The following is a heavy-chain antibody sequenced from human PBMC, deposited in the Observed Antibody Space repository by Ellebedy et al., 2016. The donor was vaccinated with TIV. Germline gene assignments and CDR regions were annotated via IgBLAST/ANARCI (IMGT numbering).Heavy chain of an antibody. D-gene: IGHD1-7*01. Sequence: ASVKVSXKVSGDSLKDLSMHWVRQAPGEGLEWLGGFDPEEDTLIYAQKFQGGVTVTEDTSTDTAYLELTSLTSEDTAVLYCATSKAGTTGLFDSWGRGTLVTVSS. CDR3: ATSKAGTTGLFDS. J-gene: IGHJ4*02. CDR2: FDPEEDTL. CDR1: GDSLKDLS. V-gene: IGHV1-24*01.